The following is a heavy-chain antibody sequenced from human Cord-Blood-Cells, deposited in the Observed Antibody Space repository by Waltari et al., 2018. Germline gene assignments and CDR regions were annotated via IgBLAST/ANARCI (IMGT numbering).Heavy chain of an antibody. CDR2: INHSGST. J-gene: IGHJ3*02. Sequence: QVQLQQWGAGLLKPSETLSLTCAVYGGSFSGYYWSWIRQPPGKGLEWIGEINHSGSTNYNPSLKGRVTISVDTSKNQFSLKLSSVTAADTAVYYCARPALYNPYSSSSRDAFDIWGQGTMVTVSS. D-gene: IGHD6-6*01. CDR1: GGSFSGYY. V-gene: IGHV4-34*01. CDR3: ARPALYNPYSSSSRDAFDI.